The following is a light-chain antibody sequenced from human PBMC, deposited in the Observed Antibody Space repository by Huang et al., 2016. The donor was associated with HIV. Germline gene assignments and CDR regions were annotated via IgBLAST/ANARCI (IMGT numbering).Light chain of an antibody. V-gene: IGKV3D-15*01. J-gene: IGKJ1*01. CDR1: QGVVNN. CDR2: GAS. CDR3: QQYNNWPPWT. Sequence: EIVMTQSPGTLSVSQGERATLSCRASQGVVNNVAWYQQKPGQTPRLLIHGASTRATGIPARFSGSASGTEFTLTISSLQTEDFAIDYCQQYNNWPPWTFGQGT.